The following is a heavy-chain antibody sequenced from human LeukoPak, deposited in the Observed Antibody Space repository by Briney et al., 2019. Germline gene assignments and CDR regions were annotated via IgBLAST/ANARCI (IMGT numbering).Heavy chain of an antibody. Sequence: GGSLRLSCAASGFTFSTYAMSWVRQAPGKGLEWVSGISDSGGTTYYADSVKGRFTISRDNSKNTLYLHMNSLRAEDTAIYYCANRGPFYFDSWGQGTLVTVSS. V-gene: IGHV3-23*01. CDR1: GFTFSTYA. CDR2: ISDSGGTT. J-gene: IGHJ4*02. CDR3: ANRGPFYFDS. D-gene: IGHD3-10*01.